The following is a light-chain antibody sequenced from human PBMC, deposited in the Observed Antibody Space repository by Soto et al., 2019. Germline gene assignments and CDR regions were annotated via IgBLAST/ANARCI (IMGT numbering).Light chain of an antibody. CDR1: SSDVGGYNY. J-gene: IGLJ1*01. V-gene: IGLV2-11*01. CDR3: CSYAGSYYV. Sequence: QSALTQPRSLSGSPGQSVTISCTGTSSDVGGYNYVSWYQQHTGKAPKLMIYDVSKRPSGVPDRFSGSKSGNTASLTISGLQAEDEADYYCCSYAGSYYVFGTWNKLTVL. CDR2: DVS.